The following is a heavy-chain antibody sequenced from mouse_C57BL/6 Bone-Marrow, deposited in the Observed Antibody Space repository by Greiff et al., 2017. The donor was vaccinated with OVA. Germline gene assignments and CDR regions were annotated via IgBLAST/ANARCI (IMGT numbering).Heavy chain of an antibody. CDR3: TRGHYGSSPFAY. Sequence: EVMLVESGEGLVKPGGSLKLSCAASGFTFSSYAMSWVRQTPEKRLEWVAYISSGGDYIYYADTVKGRFTISRDNARNTLYLQMSSLKSEDTAMYYCTRGHYGSSPFAYWGQGTLVTVSA. V-gene: IGHV5-9-1*02. D-gene: IGHD1-1*01. CDR2: ISSGGDYI. CDR1: GFTFSSYA. J-gene: IGHJ3*01.